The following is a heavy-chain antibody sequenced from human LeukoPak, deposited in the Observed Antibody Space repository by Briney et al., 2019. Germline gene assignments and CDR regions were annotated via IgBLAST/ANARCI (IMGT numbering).Heavy chain of an antibody. CDR3: AKDLDSTDLYDNAD. CDR1: GFTFSRYA. J-gene: IGHJ1*01. D-gene: IGHD6-19*01. Sequence: PGGSLRLSCVASGFTFSRYAMNWVRQTPGKGQEWVSLIGTNEQRTHYADSVKGRFTISRDNSENTLFLQMNSLRAEDTAVYYCAKDLDSTDLYDNADWGQGTLVTVSS. CDR2: IGTNEQRT. V-gene: IGHV3-23*01.